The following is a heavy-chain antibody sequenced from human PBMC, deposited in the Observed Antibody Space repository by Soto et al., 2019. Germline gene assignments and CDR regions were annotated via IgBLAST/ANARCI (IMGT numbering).Heavy chain of an antibody. Sequence: GGSLRLSCAASGFTFSNCWMTWVRQAPGKGLEWVANIKQDGSQKNYVGSVKGRFTISRDNANYSLFLQMSSLRVEDTAVYYCVARSFDRGVDYWGQGTLVTVSS. J-gene: IGHJ4*02. D-gene: IGHD3-10*01. CDR1: GFTFSNCW. CDR3: VARSFDRGVDY. V-gene: IGHV3-7*01. CDR2: IKQDGSQK.